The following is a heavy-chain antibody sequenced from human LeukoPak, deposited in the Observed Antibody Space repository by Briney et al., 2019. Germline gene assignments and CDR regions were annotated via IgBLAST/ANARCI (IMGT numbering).Heavy chain of an antibody. CDR2: IIPIFGTA. CDR1: GGTFSSYA. Sequence: ASVKVSCKASGGTFSSYAISWMRQAPGQGLEWMGGIIPIFGTANYAQKFQGRVTITADESTSTAYMELSSLRSEDTAVYYCARDGGWLQYGFDYWGQGTLVTVSS. CDR3: ARDGGWLQYGFDY. J-gene: IGHJ4*02. D-gene: IGHD5-24*01. V-gene: IGHV1-69*13.